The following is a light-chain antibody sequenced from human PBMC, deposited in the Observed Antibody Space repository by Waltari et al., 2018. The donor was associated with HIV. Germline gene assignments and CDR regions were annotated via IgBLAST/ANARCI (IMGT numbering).Light chain of an antibody. J-gene: IGLJ3*02. CDR1: ISDVGTYNL. CDR2: GVY. V-gene: IGLV2-23*02. CDR3: CTFGGTSSSLV. Sequence: QPALTQPASVSGSPGQSITISCSGSISDVGTYNLVSWYQQHPGKAPKTVMYGVYQRPSGMSDRISGSKSGGTASLTITGLRAEDEAVYHCCTFGGTSSSLVCAGGTRLTVL.